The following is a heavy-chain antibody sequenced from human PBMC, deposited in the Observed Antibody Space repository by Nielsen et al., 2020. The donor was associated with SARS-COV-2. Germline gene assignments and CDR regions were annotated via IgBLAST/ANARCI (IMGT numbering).Heavy chain of an antibody. Sequence: GESLKISCAASGFTFDDYTMHWVRQAPGKGLEWVSLISWDGGSTYYADSVKGRFTISRDNSKNTLYLQMNSLRAEDTAVYYCANAPLGYCSSTSCYVIDYWGQGTLVTVSS. CDR1: GFTFDDYT. V-gene: IGHV3-43*01. CDR2: ISWDGGST. J-gene: IGHJ4*02. CDR3: ANAPLGYCSSTSCYVIDY. D-gene: IGHD2-2*03.